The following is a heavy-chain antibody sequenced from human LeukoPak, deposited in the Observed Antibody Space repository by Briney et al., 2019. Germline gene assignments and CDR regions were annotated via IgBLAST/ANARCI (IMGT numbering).Heavy chain of an antibody. Sequence: SETLSLTCAVYGGSFNIYYWSWLRQSPEKGLEWLGEMNDGGTINYNPSLLSRVTISLDRSKNQFTLKLTSVTTADTAVYYCARRWNYGRNYYIDVWGNGATVSVSS. CDR3: ARRWNYGRNYYIDV. J-gene: IGHJ6*03. CDR1: GGSFNIYY. V-gene: IGHV4-34*01. D-gene: IGHD1-7*01. CDR2: MNDGGTI.